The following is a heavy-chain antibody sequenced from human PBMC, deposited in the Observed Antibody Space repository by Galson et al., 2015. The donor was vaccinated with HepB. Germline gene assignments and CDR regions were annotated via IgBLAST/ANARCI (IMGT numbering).Heavy chain of an antibody. D-gene: IGHD6-13*01. V-gene: IGHV3-30*04. Sequence: SLRLSCAASGFTFSSYAMHWVRQAPGKGLEWVAVISYDGSNKYYADSVKGRFTISRDNSKNTLYLQMNSLRAEDTAVYYCARGRYSSSWYGDHDAFDIWGQGTMVTVSS. CDR2: ISYDGSNK. J-gene: IGHJ3*02. CDR3: ARGRYSSSWYGDHDAFDI. CDR1: GFTFSSYA.